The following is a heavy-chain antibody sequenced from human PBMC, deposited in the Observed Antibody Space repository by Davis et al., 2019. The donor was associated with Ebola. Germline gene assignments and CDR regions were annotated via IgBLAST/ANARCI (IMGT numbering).Heavy chain of an antibody. Sequence: GESLKISCAASGFTFSDYYMSWLRQAPGKGLEWVSYISSSGSTIYYADSVKGRFTISRDNSKNTLYLQMNSLRADDTAVYHCAKDSISMAALHDDWGQGTLVTVSS. CDR3: AKDSISMAALHDD. D-gene: IGHD6-19*01. CDR1: GFTFSDYY. J-gene: IGHJ4*02. CDR2: ISSSGSTI. V-gene: IGHV3-11*01.